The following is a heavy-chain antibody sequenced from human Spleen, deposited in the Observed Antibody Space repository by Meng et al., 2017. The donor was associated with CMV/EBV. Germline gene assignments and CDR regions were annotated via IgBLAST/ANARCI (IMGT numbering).Heavy chain of an antibody. J-gene: IGHJ6*02. CDR1: GFTFSSYW. CDR2: INSDGSST. Sequence: GGSLRLSCAASGFTFSSYWMHWVRQAPGKGLVWVSRINSDGSSTSYADSVKGRFTISRDNAKNTLYLQMNSLRAEDTAVYYCAREYSYGYEPNYYYGMDVWGQGTTVTVSS. CDR3: AREYSYGYEPNYYYGMDV. D-gene: IGHD5-18*01. V-gene: IGHV3-74*01.